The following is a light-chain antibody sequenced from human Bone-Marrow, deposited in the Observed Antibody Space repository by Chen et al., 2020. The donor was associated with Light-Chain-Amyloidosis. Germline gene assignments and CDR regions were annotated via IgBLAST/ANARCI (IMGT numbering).Light chain of an antibody. CDR1: NSDVGGYKF. Sequence: QSALTQPASVSGSPGQSITISCTGTNSDVGGYKFVSWYQQHPGKAPKVVIFDVSNRPSGVPDRFSGSKSGNTASLTISELKAEAEADYYCSSFTSSTTVVFGGGTKVTVL. V-gene: IGLV2-14*03. CDR3: SSFTSSTTVV. CDR2: DVS. J-gene: IGLJ2*01.